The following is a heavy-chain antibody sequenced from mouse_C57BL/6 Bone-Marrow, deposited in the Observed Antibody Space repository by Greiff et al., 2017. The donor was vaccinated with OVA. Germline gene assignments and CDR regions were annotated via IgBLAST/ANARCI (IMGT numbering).Heavy chain of an antibody. J-gene: IGHJ4*01. CDR2: ISGGGGNT. CDR3: ARPNYYGSDYAMDY. Sequence: EVKVVESGGGLVKPGGSLKLSCAASGFTFSSYTMSWVRQTPEKRLEWVATISGGGGNTYYPDSVTGRFTISRDNAKNTLYLQMSSLRSEDTALYYCARPNYYGSDYAMDYWGQGTSVTVSS. V-gene: IGHV5-9*01. D-gene: IGHD1-1*01. CDR1: GFTFSSYT.